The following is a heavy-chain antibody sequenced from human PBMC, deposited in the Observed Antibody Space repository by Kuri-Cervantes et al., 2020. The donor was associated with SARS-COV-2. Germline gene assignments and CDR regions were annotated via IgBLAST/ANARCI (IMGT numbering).Heavy chain of an antibody. CDR2: ISYDGSNK. CDR1: GFTFSSYA. V-gene: IGHV3-30*04. D-gene: IGHD5-18*01. CDR3: ARDGTAMTDYYYYGMDV. J-gene: IGHJ6*02. Sequence: GESLKISCAASGFTFSSYAMHWVRQAPGKGLEWVAVISYDGSNKYYADSVKGRFTISRDNSKNTLYLQMNSLRAEDTAVYYCARDGTAMTDYYYYGMDVWGQGTTVT.